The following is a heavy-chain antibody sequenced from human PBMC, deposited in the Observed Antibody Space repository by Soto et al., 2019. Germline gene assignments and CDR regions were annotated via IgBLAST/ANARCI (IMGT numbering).Heavy chain of an antibody. Sequence: ASEKVSCKASGYPFATYGINWVRQAPGQRPEWMGWISAYNGQTDYAQNFQGRVTMATDTSTNTAYMELRNLRSDDTAVYYCARDPREFWISYLFVPWGPGTLDTVSS. V-gene: IGHV1-18*01. J-gene: IGHJ5*02. CDR1: GYPFATYG. CDR3: ARDPREFWISYLFVP. D-gene: IGHD3-3*01. CDR2: ISAYNGQT.